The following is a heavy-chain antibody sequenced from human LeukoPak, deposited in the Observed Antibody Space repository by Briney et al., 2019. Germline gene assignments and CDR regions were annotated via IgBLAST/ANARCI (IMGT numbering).Heavy chain of an antibody. CDR1: GFTFSSYV. D-gene: IGHD3-16*02. V-gene: IGHV3-74*03. J-gene: IGHJ4*02. Sequence: GGSLRLSCAASGFTFSSYVMYWVRQAPGKGLVWVSRINSDGSSTTYADSVKGRFTISRDNAKSTLHLQMNSLRVEDTAVYYCVRGYTIGPGGYWGQGTLVTVSS. CDR2: INSDGSST. CDR3: VRGYTIGPGGY.